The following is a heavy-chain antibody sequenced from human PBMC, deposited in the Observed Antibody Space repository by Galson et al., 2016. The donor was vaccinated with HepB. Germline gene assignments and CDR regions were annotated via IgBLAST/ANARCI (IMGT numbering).Heavy chain of an antibody. Sequence: SLRLSCAASGFTFSSYGMHWVRQAPGKGLQWVAVISSEGSDKYYADSVKGRFTIFRDTSKDTLYLQMKSLTSGDPAVYSCATDPRRAVSSISLYGMDIWGQGTTVTVSS. CDR3: ATDPRRAVSSISLYGMDI. CDR1: GFTFSSYG. J-gene: IGHJ6*02. CDR2: ISSEGSDK. V-gene: IGHV3-30*03. D-gene: IGHD2-2*01.